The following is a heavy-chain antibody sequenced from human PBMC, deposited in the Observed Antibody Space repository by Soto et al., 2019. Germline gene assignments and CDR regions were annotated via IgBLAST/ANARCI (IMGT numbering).Heavy chain of an antibody. CDR2: ISGSGTDT. CDR3: AKNCGGNCYSTSRIVFQH. CDR1: GFTFSSYA. Sequence: PGGSLRLSCAASGFTFSSYAMGWVRQAPGKGLEWVSSISGSGTDTKYADSVKGRSTISRDNSKNTVYLQVNSLRGEDTAVYYCAKNCGGNCYSTSRIVFQHWGQGTQVTVSS. J-gene: IGHJ1*01. D-gene: IGHD2-21*01. V-gene: IGHV3-23*01.